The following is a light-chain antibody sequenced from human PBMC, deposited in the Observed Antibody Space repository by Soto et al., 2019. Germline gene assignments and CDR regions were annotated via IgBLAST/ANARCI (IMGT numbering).Light chain of an antibody. J-gene: IGKJ5*01. CDR1: QGISSW. V-gene: IGKV1-12*01. CDR3: QQANSFPHT. Sequence: DIQMPKSPSSVSAPVGARVPITCRASQGISSWLAWYQQKPGKAPKLLIYPASSLQSGVPSRFCGSGSGTDVTLTIISLQPEDVVTYYCQQANSFPHTFGQGTRLEIK. CDR2: PAS.